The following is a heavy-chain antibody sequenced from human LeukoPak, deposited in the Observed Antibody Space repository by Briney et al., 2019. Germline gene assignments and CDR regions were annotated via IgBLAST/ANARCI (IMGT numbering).Heavy chain of an antibody. J-gene: IGHJ4*02. CDR1: GYTFTSYD. Sequence: ASVKVSCKASGYTFTSYDINWVRQAPGQGLEWMGRIIPNLGIANYAQKFQGRVTITADKSTSTAYMELSSLRSEDTAVYYCARAEDGYNFDYWGQGTLVTVSS. V-gene: IGHV1-69*04. CDR3: ARAEDGYNFDY. CDR2: IIPNLGIA. D-gene: IGHD5-24*01.